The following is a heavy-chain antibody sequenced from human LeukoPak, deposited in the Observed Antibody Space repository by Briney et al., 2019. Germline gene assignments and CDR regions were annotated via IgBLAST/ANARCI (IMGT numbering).Heavy chain of an antibody. Sequence: GESLKISRKGSGYNFTSYWNSWVRQMPGKGLEWMGRIDPSDSYTNYSPSFQGHVTISADKSISTAYLQWSSLKASDTAMYYCARQVTMVRGVIGFDPWGQGTLVTVSS. D-gene: IGHD3-10*01. CDR1: GYNFTSYW. V-gene: IGHV5-10-1*01. J-gene: IGHJ5*02. CDR2: IDPSDSYT. CDR3: ARQVTMVRGVIGFDP.